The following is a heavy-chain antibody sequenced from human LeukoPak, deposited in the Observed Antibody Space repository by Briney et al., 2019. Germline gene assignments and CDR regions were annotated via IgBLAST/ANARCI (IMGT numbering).Heavy chain of an antibody. CDR3: ARDRRNGTTTKGFDP. CDR1: GFTFSSYS. Sequence: PGGSLSLSCAASGFTFSSYSMNWVRQAPGKGLEWVSVIYSGGSTYYADSVRGRFTISRDNSKNTLYLQMNSLRAKDTAVYYCARDRRNGTTTKGFDPWGQGTLVTVSS. V-gene: IGHV3-66*01. J-gene: IGHJ5*02. CDR2: IYSGGST. D-gene: IGHD4-17*01.